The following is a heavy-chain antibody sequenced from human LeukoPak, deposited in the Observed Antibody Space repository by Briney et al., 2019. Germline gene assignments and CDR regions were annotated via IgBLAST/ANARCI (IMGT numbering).Heavy chain of an antibody. V-gene: IGHV3-48*02. D-gene: IGHD5-18*01. CDR3: ARGATAMAFFDY. Sequence: PGGSLRLSCVASGFTFRTYSMNWVRQAPGKGLEWIPYITSSSSTIYYADSVKGRFTISRDNAKNSLYLQMNSLRDEDTAVYYCARGATAMAFFDYWGQGTLVTVSS. CDR2: ITSSSSTI. CDR1: GFTFRTYS. J-gene: IGHJ4*02.